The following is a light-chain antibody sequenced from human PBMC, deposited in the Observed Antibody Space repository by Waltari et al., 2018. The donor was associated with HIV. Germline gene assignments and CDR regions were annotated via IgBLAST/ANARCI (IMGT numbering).Light chain of an antibody. CDR3: NSRDSSGHWF. Sequence: SSELAQDPAVSVALGQNVWITCQGDRLRCKLASGYQQKPGQAPVLFVYGENNRPAGIPDRFSGSRSGNTASLTIAGAQTEDEADYYCNSRDSSGHWFFGGGTKVTVL. CDR1: RLRCKL. V-gene: IGLV3-19*01. CDR2: GEN. J-gene: IGLJ3*02.